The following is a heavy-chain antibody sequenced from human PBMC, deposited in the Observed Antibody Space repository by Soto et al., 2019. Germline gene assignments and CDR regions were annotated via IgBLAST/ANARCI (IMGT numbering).Heavy chain of an antibody. CDR1: GFTFSSYS. J-gene: IGHJ6*02. V-gene: IGHV3-21*01. CDR2: ISSSSSYI. CDR3: ARDVESRFYYYYYGMDV. Sequence: PGGSLRLSCAASGFTFSSYSMNWVRQAPGKGLEWVSSISSSSSYIYYADLVKGRFTISRDNAKNSLYLQMNSLRAEDTAVYYCARDVESRFYYYYYGMDVWGQGTTVTVSS. D-gene: IGHD2-15*01.